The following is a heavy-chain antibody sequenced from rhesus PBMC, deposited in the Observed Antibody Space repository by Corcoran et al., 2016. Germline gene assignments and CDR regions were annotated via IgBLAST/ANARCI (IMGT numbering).Heavy chain of an antibody. J-gene: IGHJ4*01. CDR3: ASGDSWNGGY. CDR2: ITYSGST. Sequence: QVQLQESGPGLVKPSETLSLTCAVSGYSISGYYWSWIRQAPGKGLEWIGYITYSGSTTYTPSLKIRVTTSRDPSKNQFSLKLSSVTAADTAVYYCASGDSWNGGYWGQGVLVTVSS. D-gene: IGHD1-14*01. V-gene: IGHV4-122*02. CDR1: GYSISGYY.